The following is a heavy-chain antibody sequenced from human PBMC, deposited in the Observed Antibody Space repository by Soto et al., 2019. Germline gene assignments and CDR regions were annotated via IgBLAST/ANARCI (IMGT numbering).Heavy chain of an antibody. CDR1: GFTFTNYA. Sequence: EVQLLESGGGFVQPGGSLRLSCAASGFTFTNYALSWVRQAPGKGLEWVSTIGGGSGSTSYADSVKGRFSISRENSKNKLYLQMSSLRAEDTALYYCANRMYSTSWYYFVSWGQGTLVTVSS. D-gene: IGHD6-13*01. V-gene: IGHV3-23*01. CDR3: ANRMYSTSWYYFVS. J-gene: IGHJ4*02. CDR2: IGGGSGST.